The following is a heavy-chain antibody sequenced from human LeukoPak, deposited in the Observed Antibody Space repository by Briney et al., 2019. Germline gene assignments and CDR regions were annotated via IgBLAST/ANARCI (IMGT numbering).Heavy chain of an antibody. CDR3: GRSSGEYYGSDV. J-gene: IGHJ6*04. CDR1: GGTFSSYA. V-gene: IGHV1-69*01. D-gene: IGHD3-10*01. CDR2: IIPIFGTA. Sequence: ASVKVSCKASGGTFSSYAISWVRQAPGQGLEWMGGIIPIFGTANYAQKFQGRVTITADESTSTAYMELSSLRSEDTAVYYCGRSSGEYYGSDVWGKGTTVTVSS.